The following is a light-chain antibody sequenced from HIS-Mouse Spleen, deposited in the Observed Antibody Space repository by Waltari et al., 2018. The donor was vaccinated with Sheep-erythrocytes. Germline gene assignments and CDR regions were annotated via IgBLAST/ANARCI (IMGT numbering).Light chain of an antibody. J-gene: IGLJ1*01. Sequence: QSALTQPRSVSGSPGQSVPISCTGTSSYVGGYNYVSWYQQHPGKAPKLKIYDVSKRPSGVPDRFSGSKSGNTASLTISGLQAEDEADYYCCSYAGSYNHVFATGTKVTVL. CDR3: CSYAGSYNHV. CDR1: SSYVGGYNY. V-gene: IGLV2-11*01. CDR2: DVS.